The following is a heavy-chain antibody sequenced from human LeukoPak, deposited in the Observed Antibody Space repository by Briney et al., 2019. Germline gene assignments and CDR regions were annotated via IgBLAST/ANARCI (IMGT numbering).Heavy chain of an antibody. V-gene: IGHV4-59*01. Sequence: PSETLSLTCTVSGGSISSYYWSWIRQPPGKGLEWIGYIYYSGSTNYNPSLKSRVTISVDTSKNQFSLKLSSVTAADTAVYHCARVSYGSGSYVDYWGQGTLVTVSS. CDR3: ARVSYGSGSYVDY. J-gene: IGHJ4*02. CDR2: IYYSGST. CDR1: GGSISSYY. D-gene: IGHD3-10*01.